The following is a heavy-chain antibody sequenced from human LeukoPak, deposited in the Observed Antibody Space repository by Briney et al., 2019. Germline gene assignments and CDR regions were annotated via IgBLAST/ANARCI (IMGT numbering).Heavy chain of an antibody. V-gene: IGHV1-18*01. Sequence: ASVKVSCKASGYTFSNYGISWVRQAPGQGLEWMGWISPYNGNTNYAQKLQGRVTMTTDTSTSTAYMELRSLRSDDTAVYYCARDLEYYGSGAPGWFDPWGQGTLVTVSS. CDR2: ISPYNGNT. J-gene: IGHJ5*02. CDR1: GYTFSNYG. D-gene: IGHD3-10*01. CDR3: ARDLEYYGSGAPGWFDP.